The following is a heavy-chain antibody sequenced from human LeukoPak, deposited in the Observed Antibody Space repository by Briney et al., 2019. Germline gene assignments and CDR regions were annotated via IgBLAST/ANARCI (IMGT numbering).Heavy chain of an antibody. J-gene: IGHJ5*02. CDR2: ISGSGGST. CDR3: AKEGTMVRGVPSWFDP. Sequence: GGSLRLSCAASGLTFSSYAMSWVRQAPGKGLEWVSAISGSGGSTYYADSVKGRFTISIDNSKNTLYLQMNSLRAEDTAVYYCAKEGTMVRGVPSWFDPWGQGTLVTVSS. V-gene: IGHV3-23*01. CDR1: GLTFSSYA. D-gene: IGHD3-10*01.